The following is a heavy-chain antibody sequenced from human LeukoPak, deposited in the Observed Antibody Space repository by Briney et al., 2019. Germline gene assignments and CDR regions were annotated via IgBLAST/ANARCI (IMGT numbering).Heavy chain of an antibody. CDR1: GYTFTGYY. V-gene: IGHV1-2*02. J-gene: IGHJ5*02. Sequence: GASVKVSCKASGYTFTGYYMHWVRQAPGQGLEWMGWINPNSGGTNYAQKFQGRVTMTRDTSISTAYMELSRLRSDDTAVYYCARDYCSGGSCYSGWFDPWGQGTLVTVSS. CDR3: ARDYCSGGSCYSGWFDP. CDR2: INPNSGGT. D-gene: IGHD2-15*01.